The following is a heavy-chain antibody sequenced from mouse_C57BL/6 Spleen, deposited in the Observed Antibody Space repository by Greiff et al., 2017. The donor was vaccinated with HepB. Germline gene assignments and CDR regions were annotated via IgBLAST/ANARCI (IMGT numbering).Heavy chain of an antibody. CDR2: ISSGGSYT. J-gene: IGHJ4*01. Sequence: DVKLVESGGDLVKPGGSLKLSCAASGFTFSSYGMSWVRQTPDKRLEWVATISSGGSYTYYPDSVKGRFTISRDNAKNTLYLQMSSLKSEDTAMYYCARHEAAQAVYAMDYWGQGTSVTVSS. CDR3: ARHEAAQAVYAMDY. CDR1: GFTFSSYG. V-gene: IGHV5-6*02. D-gene: IGHD3-2*02.